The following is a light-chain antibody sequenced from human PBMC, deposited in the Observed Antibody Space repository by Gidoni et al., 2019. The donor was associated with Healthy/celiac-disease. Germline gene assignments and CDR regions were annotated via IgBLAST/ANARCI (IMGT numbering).Light chain of an antibody. V-gene: IGKV3-20*01. J-gene: IGKJ2*01. CDR1: QSLSSSY. CDR2: GAS. Sequence: EIVLTQSPGTLSLSPGERATLSCRASQSLSSSYLAWYHQKPGQAPRLLLYGASSRATGIPERFSGSWSGTHFTLTISRLEPEAFAFYYCQGYDRSLYTFGQGTKLEI. CDR3: QGYDRSLYT.